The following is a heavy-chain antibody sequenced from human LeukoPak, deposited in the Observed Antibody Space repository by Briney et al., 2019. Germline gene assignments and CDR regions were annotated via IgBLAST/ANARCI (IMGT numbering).Heavy chain of an antibody. J-gene: IGHJ4*02. CDR3: ARDYDSSGYFDY. CDR1: GFTFSSYG. CDR2: ISHDGSNK. Sequence: PGGSLRLSCAASGFTFSSYGMHWVRQAPGKGLEWVAVISHDGSNKYYADSVKGRFTISRDNSKNTLYLQMNSLRAEDTAVYYCARDYDSSGYFDYWGQGTLVTVSS. D-gene: IGHD3-22*01. V-gene: IGHV3-30*03.